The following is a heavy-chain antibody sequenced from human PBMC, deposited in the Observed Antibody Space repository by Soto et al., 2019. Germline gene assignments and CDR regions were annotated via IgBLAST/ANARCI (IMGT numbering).Heavy chain of an antibody. Sequence: SETLSLTCTVSGGSISSYYWSWIRQPAGKGLEWIGRIYTSGSTNYNPSLKSRVTMSVDTSKNQFSLKLSSVTAADTAVYYCARDLSSGRLPLVRFDYWGQGTLVTVSS. D-gene: IGHD6-13*01. CDR3: ARDLSSGRLPLVRFDY. CDR2: IYTSGST. V-gene: IGHV4-4*07. CDR1: GGSISSYY. J-gene: IGHJ4*02.